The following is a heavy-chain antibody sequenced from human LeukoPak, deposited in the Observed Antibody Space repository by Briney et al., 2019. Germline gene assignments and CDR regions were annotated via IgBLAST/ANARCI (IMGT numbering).Heavy chain of an antibody. CDR2: IYNNANT. Sequence: PSETLSLTCSVSGDSMSSSYWSWIRQPPRQGLEWIGNIYNNANTHYHPSLRNRVTMSVDTSIGEFSLHLTHVSAAHTAVYYRVRRFRSRSDGNGYYYGHDACDVWGQGTLGTVSS. J-gene: IGHJ3*01. D-gene: IGHD3-22*01. CDR3: VRRFRSRSDGNGYYYGHDACDV. V-gene: IGHV4-59*08. CDR1: GDSMSSSY.